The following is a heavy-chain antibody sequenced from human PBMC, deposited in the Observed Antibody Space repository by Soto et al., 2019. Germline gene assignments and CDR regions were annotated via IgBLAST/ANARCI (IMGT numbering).Heavy chain of an antibody. CDR2: INPSDGTT. CDR1: GYIFTTYY. J-gene: IGHJ4*01. CDR3: ARTPVLGQHMVATLPFDC. D-gene: IGHD5-12*01. V-gene: IGHV1-46*01. Sequence: ASVKVSCKTSGYIFTTYYIHWVRQAPGQGLEWMGIINPSDGTTRFAQNFRGRVTLTRDTSTSTVHMELSSLRSEDTAIYYCARTPVLGQHMVATLPFDCWG.